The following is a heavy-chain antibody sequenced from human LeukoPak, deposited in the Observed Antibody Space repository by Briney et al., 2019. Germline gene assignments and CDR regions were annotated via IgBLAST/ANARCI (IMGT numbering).Heavy chain of an antibody. CDR3: TRPSYDSSVSGVVY. Sequence: GGSLRLSCATSGFTFSGSAIHWVRQASGKGLVWVGRIRSKANSYATTDVASVKGRFTISRDDSKNTAYLEMSSLKTEDTAVYYCTRPSYDSSVSGVVYWGQGTLVTVSS. CDR2: IRSKANSYAT. V-gene: IGHV3-73*01. CDR1: GFTFSGSA. J-gene: IGHJ4*02. D-gene: IGHD3-22*01.